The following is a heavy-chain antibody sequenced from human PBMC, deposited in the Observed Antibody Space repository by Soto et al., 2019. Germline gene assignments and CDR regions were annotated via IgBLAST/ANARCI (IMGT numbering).Heavy chain of an antibody. CDR1: GYTFTSYG. D-gene: IGHD6-13*01. V-gene: IGHV1-18*04. Sequence: ASVKVSCKASGYTFTSYGISWVRQAPGQGLEWMGWISAYNGNTNYAQKLQGRVTMTTDTSTSTAYMELRSLRSDDTAVYYCARDVIAAAGHYYYGMDVWGQGTTVTVSS. CDR3: ARDVIAAAGHYYYGMDV. CDR2: ISAYNGNT. J-gene: IGHJ6*02.